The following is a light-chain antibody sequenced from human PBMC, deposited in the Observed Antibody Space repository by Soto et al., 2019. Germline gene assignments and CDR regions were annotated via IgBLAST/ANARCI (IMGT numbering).Light chain of an antibody. CDR3: XXFXSSTTYV. Sequence: QSVLTQSASVSGSPGQSITISCTGTSSDVGNYNYVSWYQQHPGEVPKLIIFNVNNRPSGVSNRFSGSKSGNTASLTISGLQAEDEADYYXXXFXSSTTYVFGTGTKVTVL. J-gene: IGLJ1*01. V-gene: IGLV2-14*01. CDR2: NVN. CDR1: SSDVGNYNY.